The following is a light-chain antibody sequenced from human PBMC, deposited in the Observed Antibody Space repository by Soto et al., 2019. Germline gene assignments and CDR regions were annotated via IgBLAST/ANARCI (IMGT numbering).Light chain of an antibody. J-gene: IGKJ2*01. Sequence: EIVMTQSPATLSVSPGERVTLSCRASQSVSRKLAWYQQKPGQAPRLLIYGTTTRAPGIPARFSGSGSGTEFTLTISSLQSEDFGIYYCQQYGRWPPYTFGQGTTLETK. CDR3: QQYGRWPPYT. V-gene: IGKV3-15*01. CDR2: GTT. CDR1: QSVSRK.